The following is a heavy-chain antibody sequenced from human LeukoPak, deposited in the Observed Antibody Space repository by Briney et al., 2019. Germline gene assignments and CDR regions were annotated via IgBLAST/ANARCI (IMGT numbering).Heavy chain of an antibody. D-gene: IGHD6-6*01. CDR3: GRDLAARHFDY. Sequence: TGGSLRLSCEASGFTFSSYGMHWVRQAPGKGLEWVAVIWDDGSKKYYGDSVKGRFTISRDNSKNTLYLQMNSLRGEDTAIYYCGRDLAARHFDYWGSGTLVTVS. V-gene: IGHV3-33*01. CDR2: IWDDGSKK. CDR1: GFTFSSYG. J-gene: IGHJ4*02.